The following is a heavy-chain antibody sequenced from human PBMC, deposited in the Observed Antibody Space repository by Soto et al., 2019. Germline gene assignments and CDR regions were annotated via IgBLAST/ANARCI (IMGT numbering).Heavy chain of an antibody. V-gene: IGHV3-30*03. CDR2: ISYDGSNK. D-gene: IGHD6-13*01. CDR1: GLTFSSYG. J-gene: IGHJ1*01. Sequence: GGFRRLSCAASGLTFSSYGMHWVRQAPGKGLEWVAVISYDGSNKYYADSVKGRFTISRDNSKNTLDLQMNSLRAEDTAVYYCARSLGSGYSSSWPPLQHCAQCSLVTVSS. CDR3: ARSLGSGYSSSWPPLQH.